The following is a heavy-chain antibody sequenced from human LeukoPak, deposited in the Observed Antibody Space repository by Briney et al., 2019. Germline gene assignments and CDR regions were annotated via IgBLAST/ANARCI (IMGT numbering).Heavy chain of an antibody. V-gene: IGHV1-18*01. D-gene: IGHD6-13*01. CDR3: ARGLAASGSRVFDI. CDR2: ISAYNGHT. CDR1: GYTYTNYA. J-gene: IGHJ3*02. Sequence: GASMKVSCKASGYTYTNYAITWVRQAPGQGLDWMGWISAYNGHTNFAQNFQGRVTMTTDTSTSTAYMELRSLRSDDTAVYYCARGLAASGSRVFDIWGQGTMVTVSS.